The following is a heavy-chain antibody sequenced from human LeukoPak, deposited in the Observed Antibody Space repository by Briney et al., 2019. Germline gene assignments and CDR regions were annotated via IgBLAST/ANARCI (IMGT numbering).Heavy chain of an antibody. J-gene: IGHJ6*02. CDR2: IIPIFGIA. V-gene: IGHV1-69*04. Sequence: GASVKVSCKASGDTFSSYAISWVRQAPGQGLECMGRIIPIFGIANYAQKFQGRVTITADKSTSTAYMELSSLRSEDTAVYYCASTPRPGDPVDYGMDVWGQRTTVTVSS. CDR1: GDTFSSYA. CDR3: ASTPRPGDPVDYGMDV.